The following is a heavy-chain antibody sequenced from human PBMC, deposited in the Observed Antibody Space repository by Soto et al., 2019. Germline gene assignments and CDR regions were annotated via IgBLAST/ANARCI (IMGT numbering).Heavy chain of an antibody. CDR1: GFNFSDYY. V-gene: IGHV3-11*06. Sequence: LRLSCAASGFNFSDYYMSWIRQAPGKGLEWLSYISSGSTYTEYADSVRGRFIISRDNAKNSVFLQMNSLRAEDTAVYYCVQESRDLAKFESWGQGTLVTVSS. CDR3: VQESRDLAKFES. D-gene: IGHD2-21*01. J-gene: IGHJ4*02. CDR2: ISSGSTYT.